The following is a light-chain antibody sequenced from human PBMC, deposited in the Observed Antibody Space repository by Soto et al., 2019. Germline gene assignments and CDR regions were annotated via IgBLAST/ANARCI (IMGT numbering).Light chain of an antibody. J-gene: IGKJ4*01. V-gene: IGKV3-15*01. CDR3: QQYNNWPLALT. Sequence: EIVMTQPPATLSVSPGERATLSCRASQSVSSNLAWYQQKRGQAPRLLIYGASTRATGIPARFSGSGSGTEFTLTISSLQSEDFAVYFCQQYNNWPLALTFGGGTKVDIK. CDR2: GAS. CDR1: QSVSSN.